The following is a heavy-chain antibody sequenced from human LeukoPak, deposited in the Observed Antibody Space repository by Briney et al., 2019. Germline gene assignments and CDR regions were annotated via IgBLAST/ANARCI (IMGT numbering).Heavy chain of an antibody. CDR3: AREAIIAAAGPDGDYFDY. D-gene: IGHD6-13*01. CDR1: GFSFSTYW. CDR2: IKQDGSEK. Sequence: QPGGSRRLSCAASGFSFSTYWMTWVRQAPGKGREWVANIKQDGSEKYYVNSVKGRFTISRDNAKNSLYLQMNSLRAEDTAVYYCAREAIIAAAGPDGDYFDYWGQGTLVTVSS. J-gene: IGHJ4*02. V-gene: IGHV3-7*01.